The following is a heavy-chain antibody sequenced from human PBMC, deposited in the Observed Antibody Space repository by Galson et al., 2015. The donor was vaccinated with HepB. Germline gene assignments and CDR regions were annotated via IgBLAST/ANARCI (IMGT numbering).Heavy chain of an antibody. D-gene: IGHD1-26*01. CDR2: ISSNGGST. CDR3: VKDLPGRYLEWEPTGPFDY. Sequence: SLRLSCAASGFTFSSYAMHWVRQAPGKGLEYVSAISSNGGSTYYADSVKGRFTISRDNSKNTLYLQMSSLRAEDTAVYYCVKDLPGRYLEWEPTGPFDYWGQGTLVTVSS. J-gene: IGHJ4*02. V-gene: IGHV3-64D*06. CDR1: GFTFSSYA.